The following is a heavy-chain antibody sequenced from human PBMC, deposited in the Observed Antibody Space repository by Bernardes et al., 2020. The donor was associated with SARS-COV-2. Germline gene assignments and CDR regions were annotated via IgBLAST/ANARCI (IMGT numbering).Heavy chain of an antibody. V-gene: IGHV3-30*04. CDR1: GFTFSSYA. CDR3: ARDWGRRVVMGYMDV. D-gene: IGHD3-3*01. CDR2: ISYDGSNK. Sequence: GGSLRLSCAASGFTFSSYAMHWVRQAPGKGLEWVAVISYDGSNKYYADSVKGRFTISRDNSKNTLYLQMNSLRAEDTAVYYCARDWGRRVVMGYMDVWGKGTTVTVSS. J-gene: IGHJ6*03.